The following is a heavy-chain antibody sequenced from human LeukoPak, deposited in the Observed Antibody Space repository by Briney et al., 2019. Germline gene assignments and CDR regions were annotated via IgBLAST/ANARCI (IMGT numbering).Heavy chain of an antibody. CDR1: GFTFSSYG. CDR3: ARDRDTAFDY. J-gene: IGHJ4*02. Sequence: GGSLRLSCAASGFTFSSYGMHWVRQAPGRGLEWVAVIWYDGSNKHYADSVKGRFTISRDNSKNTLYLQMNSLRAEDTAVYYCARDRDTAFDYWGQGTLVTVSS. D-gene: IGHD5-18*01. CDR2: IWYDGSNK. V-gene: IGHV3-33*01.